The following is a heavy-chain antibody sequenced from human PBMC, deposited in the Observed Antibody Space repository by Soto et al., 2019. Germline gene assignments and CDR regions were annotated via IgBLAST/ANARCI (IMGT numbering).Heavy chain of an antibody. CDR3: ARGHSSGGYGLVY. CDR1: GDSIIGTYH. J-gene: IGHJ4*02. V-gene: IGHV4-38-2*01. Sequence: PSETLSLTSAVSGDSIIGTYHRAWIRQSPGRGLEWIGSIYLSGTTYDTPSLKSRLTISVDTSKNQFSLRLSSVTAADTAVYYCARGHSSGGYGLVYWGQGTLVTVSS. D-gene: IGHD6-19*01. CDR2: IYLSGTT.